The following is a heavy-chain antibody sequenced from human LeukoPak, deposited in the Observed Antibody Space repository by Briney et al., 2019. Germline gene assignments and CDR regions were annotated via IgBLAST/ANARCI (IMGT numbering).Heavy chain of an antibody. Sequence: PSETLSLTCAVYGGSFSGYYWSWIRQPPGKGLEWIGEINHSGSTNYNPSLKSRVTISVDTSKNQFSLKLSSVTAADTAVYYCARGPDLHNRFDPWGQGTLVTVSS. CDR2: INHSGST. J-gene: IGHJ5*02. CDR1: GGSFSGYY. V-gene: IGHV4-34*01. CDR3: ARGPDLHNRFDP.